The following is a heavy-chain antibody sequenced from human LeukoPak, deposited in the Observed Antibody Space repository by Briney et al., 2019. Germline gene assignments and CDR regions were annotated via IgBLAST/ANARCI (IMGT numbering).Heavy chain of an antibody. CDR2: ISWNSGSI. D-gene: IGHD4-23*01. Sequence: GGSLRLSCAASGFTFDDYAMPWVRQAPGKGMEWVSGISWNSGSIGYADSVKGRFTISRDNAKNSLYLQMNSLRAEDTALYYCAKVGYGGNSEFDYWGQGTLVTVSS. V-gene: IGHV3-9*01. CDR3: AKVGYGGNSEFDY. CDR1: GFTFDDYA. J-gene: IGHJ4*02.